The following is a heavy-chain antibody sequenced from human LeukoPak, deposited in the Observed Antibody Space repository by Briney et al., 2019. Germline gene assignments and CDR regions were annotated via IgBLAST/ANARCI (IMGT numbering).Heavy chain of an antibody. J-gene: IGHJ5*02. CDR2: INAGNGNT. CDR1: GYTLTSYA. CDR3: ARDLGVANWFDP. D-gene: IGHD3-16*01. V-gene: IGHV1-3*01. Sequence: GASVKVSCKASGYTLTSYAMHWVRQAPGQRLEWMGWINAGNGNTKYSQKFQGRVTITKDTSASTAYMELGSLRSEDTAVYYCARDLGVANWFDPWGQGTLVTVSS.